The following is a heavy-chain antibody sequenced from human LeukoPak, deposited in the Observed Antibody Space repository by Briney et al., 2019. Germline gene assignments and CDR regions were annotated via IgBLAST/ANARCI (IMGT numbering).Heavy chain of an antibody. CDR2: IIPIFGTA. D-gene: IGHD3-10*01. V-gene: IGHV1-69*05. CDR1: GGTFSSYA. Sequence: SVKVSCKASGGTFSSYAISWVRQAPGQGLEWMGGIIPIFGTANYAQKFQGRVTITRDTSASTAYMELSSLRSEDTAVYYCARPTKISMLRGGGYNWFDPWGQGTLVTVSS. CDR3: ARPTKISMLRGGGYNWFDP. J-gene: IGHJ5*02.